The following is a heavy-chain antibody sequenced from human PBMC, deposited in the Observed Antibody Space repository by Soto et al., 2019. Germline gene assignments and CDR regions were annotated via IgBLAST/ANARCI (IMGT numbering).Heavy chain of an antibody. CDR3: ARDPAYYSDYFDF. D-gene: IGHD4-4*01. CDR2: ISSGSSFI. Sequence: PGGSLRLSCVASGFTFSSYTLNWVRQAPGKGLEWVSSISSGSSFIYYGDSVKGRFTVSRDNAKNSLYLQMNSLRAEDTAVYYCARDPAYYSDYFDFWGQGTLVTVSS. CDR1: GFTFSSYT. V-gene: IGHV3-21*01. J-gene: IGHJ4*02.